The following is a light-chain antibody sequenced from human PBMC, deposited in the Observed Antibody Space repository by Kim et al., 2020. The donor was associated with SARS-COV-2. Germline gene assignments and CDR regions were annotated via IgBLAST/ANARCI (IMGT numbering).Light chain of an antibody. CDR2: KTS. V-gene: IGKV1-5*03. J-gene: IGKJ1*01. Sequence: VGDRVTVTCRASENIVNWLAWYQQKPGEAPKLLIYKTSNLEGGVPSRFSGSGSETEFSLTISSLQPEDFATYYCQQYSSYSWTFGQGTKVDIK. CDR1: ENIVNW. CDR3: QQYSSYSWT.